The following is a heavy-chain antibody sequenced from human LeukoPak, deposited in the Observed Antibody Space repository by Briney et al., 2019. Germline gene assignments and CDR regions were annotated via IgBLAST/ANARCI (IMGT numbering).Heavy chain of an antibody. CDR1: GYTFTSYY. CDR2: INPSGGGT. V-gene: IGHV1-46*01. Sequence: ASVKVSCKASGYTFTSYYMHWVRQAPGQGLEWMGIINPSGGGTRYAQKFQGRVTMTRDTSTSTVYMELSSLRSEDTAVYYCARERGLSSQGDAFDIWGQGTMVTVSS. J-gene: IGHJ3*02. CDR3: ARERGLSSQGDAFDI. D-gene: IGHD6-13*01.